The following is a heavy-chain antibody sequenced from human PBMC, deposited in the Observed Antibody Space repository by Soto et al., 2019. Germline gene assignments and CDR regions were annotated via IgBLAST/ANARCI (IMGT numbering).Heavy chain of an antibody. CDR2: MNSDGSST. J-gene: IGHJ3*02. CDR1: GFTFSSYW. CDR3: AREKEQQLVRDFDI. Sequence: EVQLVESGGGLFQPGGSLRLSCAASGFTFSSYWMHWVRQAPGKGLVWVSRMNSDGSSTSYADSVKGRFTISRDNAKNTLYLQMNRLRDEDTAVYYCAREKEQQLVRDFDIWGQGTMVTVSS. V-gene: IGHV3-74*01. D-gene: IGHD6-13*01.